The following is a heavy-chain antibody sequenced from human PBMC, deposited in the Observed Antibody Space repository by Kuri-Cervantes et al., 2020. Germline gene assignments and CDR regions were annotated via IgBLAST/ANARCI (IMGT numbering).Heavy chain of an antibody. D-gene: IGHD1-26*01. CDR3: ARVWVPGTLYSGSYGY. CDR1: GYTFTGYY. V-gene: IGHV1-2*02. Sequence: ASVKVSCKASGYTFTGYYMHWVRQAPGQGLEWMGWINPNSGGTNYAQKFQGRVTMTRDTSISTAYMELSRLRSDDTAVYYCARVWVPGTLYSGSYGYWGQGTLVTVSS. CDR2: INPNSGGT. J-gene: IGHJ4*02.